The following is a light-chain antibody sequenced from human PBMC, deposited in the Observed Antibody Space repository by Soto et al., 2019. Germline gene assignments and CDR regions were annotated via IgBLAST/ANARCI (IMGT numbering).Light chain of an antibody. J-gene: IGKJ5*01. CDR3: QQYSTYST. CDR2: DAS. CDR1: QSISSW. V-gene: IGKV1-5*01. Sequence: GDRVTITCRASQSISSWLAWYQQKPGKAPKLLIYDASSLKSGVPSRFSGSGSGTEFTLTISSLQPDDFATYYCQQYSTYSTFGQGTRLEI.